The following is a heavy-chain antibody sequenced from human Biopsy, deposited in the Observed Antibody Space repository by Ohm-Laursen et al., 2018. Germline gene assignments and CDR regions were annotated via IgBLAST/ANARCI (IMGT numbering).Heavy chain of an antibody. V-gene: IGHV3-21*03. D-gene: IGHD4-17*01. Sequence: AAPGFSLYFFNIFLGPPAPREGVEWGSSLTSRTSSTYYADSVKGRVTISRDNSKNTLFLQMNSLRAADTAIYYCASDLNGDPSAFDYWGQGTPVTVSS. CDR1: GFSLYFFN. CDR3: ASDLNGDPSAFDY. J-gene: IGHJ4*02. CDR2: LTSRTSST.